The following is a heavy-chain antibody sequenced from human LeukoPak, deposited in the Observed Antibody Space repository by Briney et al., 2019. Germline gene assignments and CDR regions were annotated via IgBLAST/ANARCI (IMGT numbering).Heavy chain of an antibody. D-gene: IGHD3-22*01. Sequence: GGSLRLSCAASGFTFSSYSMNWVRQAPGKGLEWVSSISSSSSFIYYADSVKGRFTIPRDNAKNSLYLQMNSLRAEDTAVYYCARARGYYDSSGYYYGYWGQGTLVTVSS. CDR3: ARARGYYDSSGYYYGY. CDR1: GFTFSSYS. CDR2: ISSSSSFI. J-gene: IGHJ4*02. V-gene: IGHV3-21*01.